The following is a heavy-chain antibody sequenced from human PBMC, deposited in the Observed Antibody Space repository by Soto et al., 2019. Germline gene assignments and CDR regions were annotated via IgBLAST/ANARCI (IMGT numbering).Heavy chain of an antibody. CDR1: GGTFSSYA. J-gene: IGHJ4*02. V-gene: IGHV1-69*12. Sequence: QVQLVQSGAEVKKPGSSVKVSCKASGGTFSSYAISWVRQAPGQGLEWMGGIIPIFGTANYAQQFQGRVTITADESTSTAYMELSSLRSEDTAVYYWASPGYSYGYLADWGQGTLVTVSS. CDR3: ASPGYSYGYLAD. D-gene: IGHD5-18*01. CDR2: IIPIFGTA.